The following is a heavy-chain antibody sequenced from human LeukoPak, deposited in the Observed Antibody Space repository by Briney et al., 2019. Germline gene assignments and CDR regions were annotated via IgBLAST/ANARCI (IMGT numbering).Heavy chain of an antibody. J-gene: IGHJ4*02. CDR2: INPNSGGT. CDR1: GYTFSGYY. V-gene: IGHV1-2*02. CDR3: ARFFGKGYQLPPFDY. D-gene: IGHD2-2*01. Sequence: ASVKVSCKASGYTFSGYYMHWVRQAPGQGLEWMGEINPNSGGTNYAQKFQGRVTMTRDTSISTAYMELSRLRSDDTAVYYCARFFGKGYQLPPFDYWGQGTLVTASS.